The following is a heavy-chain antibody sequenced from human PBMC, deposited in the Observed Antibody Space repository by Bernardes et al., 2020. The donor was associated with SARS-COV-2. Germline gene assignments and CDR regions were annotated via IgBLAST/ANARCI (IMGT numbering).Heavy chain of an antibody. V-gene: IGHV3-9*01. CDR1: GFTFDDYA. Sequence: GGSLRLSCAASGFTFDDYAMHWVRQAPGKGLEWVSGISWNSGSIGYADSVKGRFTISRDNAKNSLYLQMNSLRAEDTALYYCAKVGGLNYDRNFDYWGQGTLVTVSS. CDR2: ISWNSGSI. CDR3: AKVGGLNYDRNFDY. D-gene: IGHD3-22*01. J-gene: IGHJ4*02.